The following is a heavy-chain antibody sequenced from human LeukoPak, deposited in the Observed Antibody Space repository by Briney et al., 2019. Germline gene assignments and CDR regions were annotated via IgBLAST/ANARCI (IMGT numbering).Heavy chain of an antibody. CDR3: ARHPPSFWSGYCGFDY. CDR1: GGSISSSSYY. D-gene: IGHD3-3*01. CDR2: IYYSGST. Sequence: PSETLSLTCTVSGGSISSSSYYWGWIRQPPGKGLEWIGSIYYSGSTYYNPSLKSRVTISVDTSKNQFSLKLSSVTAADTAVYYCARHPPSFWSGYCGFDYWGQGTLVTVSS. V-gene: IGHV4-39*01. J-gene: IGHJ4*02.